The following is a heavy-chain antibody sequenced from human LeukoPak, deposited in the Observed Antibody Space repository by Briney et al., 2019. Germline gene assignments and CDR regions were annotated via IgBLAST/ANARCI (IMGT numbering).Heavy chain of an antibody. V-gene: IGHV1-18*04. CDR3: AREGDMVRGVRSYYYGMDV. J-gene: IGHJ6*04. Sequence: ASVKVSCKASGYTFTSYGISWVRQAPGQGLEWMGWISAYNGNTNYAQKLQGRVTMTTDTPTSTAYMELRSLRSDDTAVYYCAREGDMVRGVRSYYYGMDVWGKGTTVTVSS. D-gene: IGHD3-10*01. CDR2: ISAYNGNT. CDR1: GYTFTSYG.